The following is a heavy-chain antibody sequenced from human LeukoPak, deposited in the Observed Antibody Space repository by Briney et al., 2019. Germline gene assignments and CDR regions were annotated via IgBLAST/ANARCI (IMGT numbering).Heavy chain of an antibody. CDR3: ARASRGMDV. CDR1: GGSISSGSYY. CDR2: IYTSGST. V-gene: IGHV4-61*02. Sequence: SQTLSLTCTVSGGSISSGSYYWSWIRQPAGKGLEWIGRIYTSGSTNYNPSLKSPVTISVDTSKNQFSLKPSSVTAADTAVYYCARASRGMDVWGQGTTVTASS. J-gene: IGHJ6*02.